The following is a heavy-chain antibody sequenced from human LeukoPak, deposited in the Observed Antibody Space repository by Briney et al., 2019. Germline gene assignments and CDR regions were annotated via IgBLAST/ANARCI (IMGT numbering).Heavy chain of an antibody. J-gene: IGHJ3*02. Sequence: ASVKVSCKASGYTFTGYYMHWVRQAPGQGLEWMGWINPNSGGTNYAQKVQGRVTMTRDTSISTAYMELSRLRSDDTAVYYCARLLARLDAFDIWGQGTMVTVSS. CDR2: INPNSGGT. CDR1: GYTFTGYY. CDR3: ARLLARLDAFDI. D-gene: IGHD2-15*01. V-gene: IGHV1-2*02.